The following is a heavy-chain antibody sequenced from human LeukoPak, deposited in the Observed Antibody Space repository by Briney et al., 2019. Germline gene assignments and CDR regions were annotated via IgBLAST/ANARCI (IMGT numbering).Heavy chain of an antibody. CDR3: AKDRVPRAAAGPRGPFDY. V-gene: IGHV3-9*01. CDR1: GFTFDDYA. CDR2: ISWNSGSI. Sequence: GGSLRLSCAASGFTFDDYAMHWVRQAPGKGLEWASGISWNSGSIGYADSVKGRFTISRDNAKNSLYLQMNSLRAEDTALYYCAKDRVPRAAAGPRGPFDYWGQGTLVTVSS. D-gene: IGHD6-13*01. J-gene: IGHJ4*02.